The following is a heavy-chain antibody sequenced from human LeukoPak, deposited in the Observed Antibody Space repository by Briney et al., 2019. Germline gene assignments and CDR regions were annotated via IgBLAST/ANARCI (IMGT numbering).Heavy chain of an antibody. D-gene: IGHD1-1*01. CDR1: GGSISSYY. Sequence: SETLSLTCTVSGGSISSYYWSWIRQPPGKGLEWIGYIYYSGSTNYNPSLKSRVTISVDTSMNQFSLKLSSVTAADTAVYYCARGGTRVKIDYWGQGTLVTVSS. V-gene: IGHV4-59*01. J-gene: IGHJ4*02. CDR2: IYYSGST. CDR3: ARGGTRVKIDY.